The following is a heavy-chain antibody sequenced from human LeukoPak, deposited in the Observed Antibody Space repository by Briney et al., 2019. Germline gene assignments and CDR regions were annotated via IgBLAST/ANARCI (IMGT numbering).Heavy chain of an antibody. CDR2: IIGSGRST. Sequence: GGSLRLSCAASGFTFSSYTMSWVRQGPGKGLEWVSTIIGSGRSTYYADSVKGRFTISRDNPKNTLYLQMNSLRAEDTAVYNCAILTGTFSDWGQGTLVTVSS. CDR1: GFTFSSYT. V-gene: IGHV3-23*01. CDR3: AILTGTFSD. D-gene: IGHD3-9*01. J-gene: IGHJ4*02.